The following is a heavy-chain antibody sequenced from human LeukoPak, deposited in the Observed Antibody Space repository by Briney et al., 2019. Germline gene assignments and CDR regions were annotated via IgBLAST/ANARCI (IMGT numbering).Heavy chain of an antibody. Sequence: PGGSLRLSCAASGFTFSTYWMSWVRQAPGKGLEWVANIKQDGSEKYYVDSVKGRFTISRDNAKNSLYLQMNSLRAEDTAVYYCARAPHLWPTYYYCYYMDVWGKGTTVTVSS. CDR1: GFTFSTYW. CDR3: ARAPHLWPTYYYCYYMDV. CDR2: IKQDGSEK. V-gene: IGHV3-7*01. J-gene: IGHJ6*03. D-gene: IGHD3-10*01.